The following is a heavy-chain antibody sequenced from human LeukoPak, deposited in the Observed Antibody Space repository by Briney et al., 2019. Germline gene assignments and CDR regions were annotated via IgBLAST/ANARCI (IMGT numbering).Heavy chain of an antibody. D-gene: IGHD2-15*01. Sequence: SETLSLTCTVSGYSISSGYYWGWIRQPPGKGLEWIGSIFYSGSTYYNPSLKSRVTISVDTSKNQFSLKLSSVTAADTAVYYCAKTGITPDWGQGTLVTVSS. J-gene: IGHJ1*01. CDR2: IFYSGST. V-gene: IGHV4-38-2*02. CDR3: AKTGITPD. CDR1: GYSISSGYY.